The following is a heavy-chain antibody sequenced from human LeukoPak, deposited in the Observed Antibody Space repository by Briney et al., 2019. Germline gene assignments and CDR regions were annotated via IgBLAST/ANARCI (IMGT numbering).Heavy chain of an antibody. CDR1: GDSISTSNSY. J-gene: IGHJ4*02. Sequence: SETLSLTCTVSGDSISTSNSYWGWIRQPPGKGLEWIGSIYYSGNTYYNASLKSRVTISVDTSKNQFSLKLSSVTAADTAVYYCARGSIIANYFDYWGQGTLVTVSS. D-gene: IGHD6-13*01. CDR2: IYYSGNT. CDR3: ARGSIIANYFDY. V-gene: IGHV4-39*07.